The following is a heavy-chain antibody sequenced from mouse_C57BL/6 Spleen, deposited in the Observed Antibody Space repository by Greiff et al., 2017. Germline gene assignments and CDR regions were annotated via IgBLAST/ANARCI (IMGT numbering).Heavy chain of an antibody. D-gene: IGHD2-2*01. CDR3: ARSGEYGYDWYFDV. CDR2: FHPYNDDT. Sequence: VKLQESGAELVKPGASVKMSCKASGYTFTTYPIEWMKQNHGKSLEWIGNFHPYNDDTKYNEKFKGKATLTVEKSSSTVYLELSRLTSDDSAVXYCARSGEYGYDWYFDVWGTGTTVTVSS. V-gene: IGHV1-47*01. CDR1: GYTFTTYP. J-gene: IGHJ1*03.